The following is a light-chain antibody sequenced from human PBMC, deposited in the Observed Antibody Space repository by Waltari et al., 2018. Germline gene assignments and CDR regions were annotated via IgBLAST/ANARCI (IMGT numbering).Light chain of an antibody. V-gene: IGKV1-39*01. Sequence: DIQMTQSPSSLSASVGVRVTITCRASQSISSYLNWYQQKPGKAPKLLIYAASSLQSGVPSRFSGSVSGTDFTLTISSLQPEDFATYYCQQSYSTPITFGGGTKVEIK. CDR2: AAS. J-gene: IGKJ4*01. CDR3: QQSYSTPIT. CDR1: QSISSY.